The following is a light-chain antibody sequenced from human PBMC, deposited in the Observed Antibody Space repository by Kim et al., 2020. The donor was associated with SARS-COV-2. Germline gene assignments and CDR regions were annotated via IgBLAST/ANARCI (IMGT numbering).Light chain of an antibody. J-gene: IGLJ1*01. V-gene: IGLV1-51*01. CDR1: SSNIGNNY. CDR2: DNN. Sequence: GQKVTISCSGSSSNIGNNYVSWYQQLPGTAPKLLIYDNNKRPSGIPDRFSGSKSGTSATLGITGLQTGDEADYYCGTWDSSLSAPVFGTGTKVTVL. CDR3: GTWDSSLSAPV.